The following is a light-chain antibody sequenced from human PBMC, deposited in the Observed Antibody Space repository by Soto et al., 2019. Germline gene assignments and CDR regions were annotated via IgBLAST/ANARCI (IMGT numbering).Light chain of an antibody. CDR3: QQYDSSPLT. CDR1: QGISSSY. V-gene: IGKV3-20*01. Sequence: EIVLTQSPGTLSLSPGERATLSCRATQGISSSYLAWYQQRPGQTPRLLIFGASSRATGIPDRFSGSGSGTDFTLTISRLEPEDFAVYYCQQYDSSPLTFGQGTKVEIK. CDR2: GAS. J-gene: IGKJ1*01.